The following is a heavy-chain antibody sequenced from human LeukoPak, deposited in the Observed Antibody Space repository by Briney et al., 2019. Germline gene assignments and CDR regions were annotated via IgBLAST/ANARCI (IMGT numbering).Heavy chain of an antibody. CDR2: IYPDDSDT. D-gene: IGHD2-2*01. CDR1: GYSLHNYW. Sequence: GESLKISCKASGYSLHNYWIGWVRQTPGKGLEWRGIIYPDDSDTKYSPSFQGQVTFSVDESITTAYLPWASLKASDTAIYYCARLPANAWHYFDSWGQGTLVTVSS. CDR3: ARLPANAWHYFDS. J-gene: IGHJ4*02. V-gene: IGHV5-51*01.